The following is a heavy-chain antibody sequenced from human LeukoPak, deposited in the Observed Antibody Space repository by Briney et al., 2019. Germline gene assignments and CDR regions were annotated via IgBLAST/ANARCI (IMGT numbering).Heavy chain of an antibody. V-gene: IGHV4-61*08. J-gene: IGHJ6*02. CDR1: GGSISSGDYY. Sequence: SETLSLTCTVSGGSISSGDYYWSWIRQPPGKGLEWIGYIYYSGSTNYNPSLKSRVTISVDTSKNQFSLKLSSVTAADTAVYYCARYTRRRNGMDVWGQGTTVTVSS. CDR3: ARYTRRRNGMDV. CDR2: IYYSGST.